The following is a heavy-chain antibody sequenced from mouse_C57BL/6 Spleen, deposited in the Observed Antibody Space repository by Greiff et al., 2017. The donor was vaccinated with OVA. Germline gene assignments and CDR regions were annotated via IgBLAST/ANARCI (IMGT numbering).Heavy chain of an antibody. D-gene: IGHD6-5*01. CDR2: ISGGGGNT. V-gene: IGHV5-9*01. CDR1: GFTFSSYT. CDR3: ARRVPMRDYFDY. J-gene: IGHJ2*01. Sequence: EVKLVESGGGLVKPGGSLKLSCAASGFTFSSYTMSWVRQTPEKRLEWVATISGGGGNTYYPDSVKGRFTISRDNAKNTLYLQMSGLRSEDTALYYCARRVPMRDYFDYWGQGTTLTVSS.